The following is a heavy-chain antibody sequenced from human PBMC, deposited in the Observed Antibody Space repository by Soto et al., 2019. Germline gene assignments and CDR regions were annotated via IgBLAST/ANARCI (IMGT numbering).Heavy chain of an antibody. CDR3: ALLDILTGYYRPNNWFDP. V-gene: IGHV4-4*02. D-gene: IGHD3-9*01. CDR2: IYHSGST. Sequence: SETLSLTCAISGGSISSSNWWSWVRQPPGKGLEWIGEIYHSGSTNYNPSLKSRVTISVDKSKNQFSLKLSSVTAADTAVYYCALLDILTGYYRPNNWFDPWGQGTLVT. CDR1: GGSISSSNW. J-gene: IGHJ5*02.